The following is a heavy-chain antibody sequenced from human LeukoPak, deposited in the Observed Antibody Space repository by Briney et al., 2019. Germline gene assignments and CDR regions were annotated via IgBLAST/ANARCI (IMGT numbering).Heavy chain of an antibody. J-gene: IGHJ5*02. CDR1: GFTFSDYY. Sequence: GESLRLSCAASGFTFSDYYMNWIRQAPGKGLEWVSYISTGGVTIYYADSVKGRFTISRDNAKNSLYLQMNSLRAEDTAVYYCARDRSDSSSSNWFDPWGQGTLVTVSS. V-gene: IGHV3-11*04. CDR3: ARDRSDSSSSNWFDP. CDR2: ISTGGVTI. D-gene: IGHD6-6*01.